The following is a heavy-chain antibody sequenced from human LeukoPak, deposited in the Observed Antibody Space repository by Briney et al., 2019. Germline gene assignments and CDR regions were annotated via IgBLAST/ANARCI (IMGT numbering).Heavy chain of an antibody. V-gene: IGHV4-34*01. CDR2: IHHSGTT. J-gene: IGHJ4*02. Sequence: PSETLSLTCAVYSGSFSGYYWTWFRQPPGKGLECIGDIHHSGTTNYSPSLKSRVTISVDTSKNQFSLRLSSVTAADTAVYYCARGFLVGHSPEVYYFDYWGQGTLVTVSS. CDR1: SGSFSGYY. CDR3: ARGFLVGHSPEVYYFDY. D-gene: IGHD1-26*01.